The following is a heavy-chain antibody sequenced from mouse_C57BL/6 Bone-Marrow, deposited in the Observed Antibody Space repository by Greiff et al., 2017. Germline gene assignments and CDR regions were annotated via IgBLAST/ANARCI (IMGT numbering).Heavy chain of an antibody. Sequence: QVQLKESGAELARPGASVKLSCKASGYTFTSYGISWVKQRTGQGLEWIGEIYPRSGNTYYNEKFKGKATLTADKSSSTAYMELRSLTSEDSAVYFCARHPFDYWGQGTTLTVSS. J-gene: IGHJ2*01. CDR2: IYPRSGNT. CDR3: ARHPFDY. V-gene: IGHV1-81*01. CDR1: GYTFTSYG.